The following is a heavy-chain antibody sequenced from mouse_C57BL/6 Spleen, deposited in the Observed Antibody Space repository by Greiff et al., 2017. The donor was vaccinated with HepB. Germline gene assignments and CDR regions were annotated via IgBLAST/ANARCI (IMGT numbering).Heavy chain of an antibody. J-gene: IGHJ2*01. Sequence: VQLLQPGAELVKPGASVKMSCKASGYTFTSYWITWVKQRPGQGLEWIGDIYPGSGSTNYNEKFKSKATLTVDTSSSTAYMQLSSLTSEDSAVYYCAIREVWPYYFDYWGQGTTLTVSS. CDR3: AIREVWPYYFDY. V-gene: IGHV1-55*01. CDR2: IYPGSGST. CDR1: GYTFTSYW.